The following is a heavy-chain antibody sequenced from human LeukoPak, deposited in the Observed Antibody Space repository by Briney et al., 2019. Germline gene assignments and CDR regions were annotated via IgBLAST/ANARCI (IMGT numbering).Heavy chain of an antibody. Sequence: SQTLSLTCTVSGGSISSADHYWSWIRQPPGKGLEWIGYTYYSGSTYYNPSLKSRVTLSIDTSKNQFFLKLSSVTAADTAVYYCARENGYNKLDYWGQGTLVTVSS. CDR3: ARENGYNKLDY. CDR1: GGSISSADHY. V-gene: IGHV4-30-4*01. J-gene: IGHJ4*02. D-gene: IGHD5-24*01. CDR2: TYYSGST.